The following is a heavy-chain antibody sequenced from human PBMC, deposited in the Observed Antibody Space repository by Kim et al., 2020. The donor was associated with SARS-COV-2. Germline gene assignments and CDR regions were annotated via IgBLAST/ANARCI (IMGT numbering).Heavy chain of an antibody. Sequence: SVKGRFTISRDNSKNTLYLQMNSLRAEDTAVYYCAKASDRYGSAMYYFDYWGQGTLVTVSS. D-gene: IGHD3-10*01. V-gene: IGHV3-33*06. CDR3: AKASDRYGSAMYYFDY. J-gene: IGHJ4*02.